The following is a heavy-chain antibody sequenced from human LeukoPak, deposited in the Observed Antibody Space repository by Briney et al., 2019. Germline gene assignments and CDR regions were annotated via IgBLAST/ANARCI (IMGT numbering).Heavy chain of an antibody. V-gene: IGHV3-23*01. D-gene: IGHD6-6*01. CDR2: ISGSGGST. CDR1: GFTFSSYA. Sequence: PGGSLRLSCAASGFTFSSYAMSWVRQAPGKGLEWVSAISGSGGSTYYADSVKGRFTISRDNSKNTLYLQMNSLRAEDTAVYYCAKDPSHSSSSGWFDPWGQGTLVTVSS. J-gene: IGHJ5*02. CDR3: AKDPSHSSSSGWFDP.